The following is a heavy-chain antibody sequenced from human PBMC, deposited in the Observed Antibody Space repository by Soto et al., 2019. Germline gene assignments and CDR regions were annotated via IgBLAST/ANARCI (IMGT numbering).Heavy chain of an antibody. J-gene: IGHJ4*02. D-gene: IGHD6-13*01. V-gene: IGHV4-4*02. Sequence: QVQLQESGPGLVKPSGTLSLTCTVSGDSISSNNWWSWVRQSPGKGLEWIGEIYHSGTTYYNPSLKSRVTISMDMSKNQFSLTLSSVTAADTAVYYCASRYTYSWDSYFNYWGQGTLVTVSS. CDR1: GDSISSNNW. CDR2: IYHSGTT. CDR3: ASRYTYSWDSYFNY.